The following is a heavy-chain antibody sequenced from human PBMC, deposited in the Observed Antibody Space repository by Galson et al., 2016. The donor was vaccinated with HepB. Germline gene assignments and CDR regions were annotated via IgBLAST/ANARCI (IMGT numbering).Heavy chain of an antibody. V-gene: IGHV4-59*07. CDR3: ARVRSDYYQSEAFDI. CDR2: FYYSGNT. Sequence: SGAEVKKPGASVKVSCTTSGYTFTGYGITWVRQAPGQELEWIGCFYYSGNTNYNPSLKSRVTISVDTSKNQFSLKLSSATAADPAVYYCARVRSDYYQSEAFDIWGQGTVVTVSS. J-gene: IGHJ3*02. D-gene: IGHD3-22*01. CDR1: GYTFTGYG.